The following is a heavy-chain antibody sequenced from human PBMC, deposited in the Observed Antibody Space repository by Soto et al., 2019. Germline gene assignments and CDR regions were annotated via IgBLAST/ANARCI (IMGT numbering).Heavy chain of an antibody. J-gene: IGHJ4*02. CDR2: IWFDGSNK. CDR1: GFTFSSYA. Sequence: QVHLVESGGGVVQPGGSLRLSCAASGFTFSSYAIHWVRQAPGNGLEWVAIIWFDGSNKYYADSVKGRFSISRDNSKNALFLQMDTLRAEDTAVDYCARGLLPAATNYVDFWCQGPLVIVSS. D-gene: IGHD2-15*01. V-gene: IGHV3-33*01. CDR3: ARGLLPAATNYVDF.